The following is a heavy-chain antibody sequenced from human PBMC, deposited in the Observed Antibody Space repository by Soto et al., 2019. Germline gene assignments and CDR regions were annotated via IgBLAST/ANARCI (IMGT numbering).Heavy chain of an antibody. CDR3: VRGGTKTLRDWFDP. Sequence: PSETLSLTCTVSGASISGFYWSWIRKSAGKGLEWIGRIYATGTTDYNPSLKSRVMMSVDTSKKQFSLKLRSVTAADTAVYYCVRGGTKTLRDWFDPWGQGISVTVSS. D-gene: IGHD1-1*01. J-gene: IGHJ5*02. CDR2: IYATGTT. CDR1: GASISGFY. V-gene: IGHV4-4*07.